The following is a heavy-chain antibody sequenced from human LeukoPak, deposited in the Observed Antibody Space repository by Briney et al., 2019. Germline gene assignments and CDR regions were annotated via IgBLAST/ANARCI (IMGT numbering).Heavy chain of an antibody. V-gene: IGHV3-15*01. J-gene: IGHJ4*02. D-gene: IGHD3-10*01. CDR3: TIYHGSGYFDY. Sequence: GGSLRLSCAASGFTFSSYAMSWVRQAPGKGLEWVGRIKSKTDGGTTDYAAPVEGRFTISRDDSKNTLYLQMNSLKTEDTAVYYCTIYHGSGYFDYWGQGTLVTVSS. CDR1: GFTFSSYA. CDR2: IKSKTDGGTT.